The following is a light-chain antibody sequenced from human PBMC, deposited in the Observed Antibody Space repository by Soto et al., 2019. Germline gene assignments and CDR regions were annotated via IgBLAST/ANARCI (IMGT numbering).Light chain of an antibody. CDR3: SSHAGTKVV. CDR2: EVT. V-gene: IGLV2-8*01. Sequence: QSALTQPPSASGSPGQSVTISCAGTSSDVGAYNYVFWYQQHPGKAPKLMIYEVTKRPSGVPDRFSGSKSGNTASLTVSGLQVEDEADYYCSSHAGTKVVFGGGTKLTVL. CDR1: SSDVGAYNY. J-gene: IGLJ2*01.